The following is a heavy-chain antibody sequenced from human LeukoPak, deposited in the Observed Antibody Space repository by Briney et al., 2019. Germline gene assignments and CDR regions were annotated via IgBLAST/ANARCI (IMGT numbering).Heavy chain of an antibody. J-gene: IGHJ3*02. V-gene: IGHV3-74*01. D-gene: IGHD3-3*01. CDR3: ARDRGSATFGVVFRPEDAFDI. Sequence: SGGSLRLSCAASGFTFSSYWMHWVRQAPGKGLVWVSRINTDGSSTSYADSVKGRFTIPRDNAKNTLYLQMNSLRAEDTAVYYCARDRGSATFGVVFRPEDAFDIWGQGTMVTVSS. CDR1: GFTFSSYW. CDR2: INTDGSST.